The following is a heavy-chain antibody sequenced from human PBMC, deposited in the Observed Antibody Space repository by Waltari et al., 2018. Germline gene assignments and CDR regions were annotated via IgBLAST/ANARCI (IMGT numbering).Heavy chain of an antibody. V-gene: IGHV4-4*02. Sequence: QVQLQESGPGLVKPSGTLSLTCAVSGGSISSSNWWSWVRQPPGKGLEWIGEIYHSGSTNYNPSLKSRVTISVDKSKNQFSLKLSSVTAADTAVYYCARAPGGDYVAVERGYYYGMDVWGQGTTVTVSS. CDR1: GGSISSSNW. J-gene: IGHJ6*02. CDR3: ARAPGGDYVAVERGYYYGMDV. CDR2: IYHSGST. D-gene: IGHD4-17*01.